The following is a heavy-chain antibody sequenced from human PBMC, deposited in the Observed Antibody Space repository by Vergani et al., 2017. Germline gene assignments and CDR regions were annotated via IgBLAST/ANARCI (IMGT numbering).Heavy chain of an antibody. D-gene: IGHD6-13*01. CDR3: AKDQGQQLVYYFDY. CDR1: GFTFDDYA. CDR2: ISWNSGSI. V-gene: IGHV3-9*01. Sequence: EVQLVESGGGLVQPGRSLRLSCAASGFTFDDYAMHWVRQAPGKGLEWVSGISWNSGSIGYADSVKGRFTISRDTAKNSLYLQMNSLRAEDTALYYCAKDQGQQLVYYFDYWGQGTLVTVSS. J-gene: IGHJ4*02.